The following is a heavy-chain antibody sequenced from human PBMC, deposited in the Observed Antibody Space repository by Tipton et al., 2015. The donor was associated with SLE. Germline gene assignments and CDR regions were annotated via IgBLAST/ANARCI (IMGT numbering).Heavy chain of an antibody. CDR3: ARHKQLKYYGMDV. CDR2: INHSGST. V-gene: IGHV4-34*01. Sequence: TLSLTCAVYGGSFSGYYWSWIRQLPGKGLEWIGEINHSGSTNYNPSLKSRVTISVDTSKNQFSLNLSSVTAADTAVYYCARHKQLKYYGMDVWGQGTTVTVSS. J-gene: IGHJ6*02. D-gene: IGHD6-6*01. CDR1: GGSFSGYY.